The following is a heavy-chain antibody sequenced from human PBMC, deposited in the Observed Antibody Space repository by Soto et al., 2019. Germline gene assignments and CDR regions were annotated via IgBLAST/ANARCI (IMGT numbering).Heavy chain of an antibody. Sequence: GGSLRLSCTASGFTFSNYVMSWVRQAPGKGLEWVSGISGSGTRTYYADSVKGRFTISRDNSKNTLYLQMNSLRVEDTAFYYCAKESRNYDTSGFYSPFCDYWGQGTLVTVSS. CDR1: GFTFSNYV. CDR2: ISGSGTRT. D-gene: IGHD3-22*01. CDR3: AKESRNYDTSGFYSPFCDY. V-gene: IGHV3-23*01. J-gene: IGHJ4*02.